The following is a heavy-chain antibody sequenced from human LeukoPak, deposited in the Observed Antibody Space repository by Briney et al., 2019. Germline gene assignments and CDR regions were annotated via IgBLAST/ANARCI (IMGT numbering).Heavy chain of an antibody. Sequence: GASVKVSCKVSGYTLTGLSMHWVRQAPGKGLEWMGGFDPEDGETIYAQKFQGRVTMTEDTSTDTAYMELSSLRSEDTAVYYCATDLFGIVGAITNYWGQGTLVTVSS. CDR2: FDPEDGET. CDR1: GYTLTGLS. D-gene: IGHD1-26*01. CDR3: ATDLFGIVGAITNY. V-gene: IGHV1-24*01. J-gene: IGHJ4*02.